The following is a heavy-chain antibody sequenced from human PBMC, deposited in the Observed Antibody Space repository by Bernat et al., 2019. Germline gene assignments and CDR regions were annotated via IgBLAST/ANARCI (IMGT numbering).Heavy chain of an antibody. V-gene: IGHV4-59*01. CDR3: ARLERGYSIFDY. CDR1: GGSISSYY. Sequence: QVQLQESGPGLVKPSETLSLTCTVSGGSISSYYWSWIRQPPGKGLEWIGYISYSGSTNYNPSLKSRVTISVDTSKNQFSLKLSSVTAADTAVYYCARLERGYSIFDYWGQGTLVTVSS. CDR2: ISYSGST. D-gene: IGHD5-18*01. J-gene: IGHJ4*02.